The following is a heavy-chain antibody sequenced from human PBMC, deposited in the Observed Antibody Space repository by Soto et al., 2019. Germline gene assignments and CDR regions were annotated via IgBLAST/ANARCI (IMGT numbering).Heavy chain of an antibody. Sequence: SETLSLTCTVSGGSISSYYWSWIRQPPGKGLEWIGYIYYSGSTNYNPSLKSRVTISVDTSKNQFSLKLSSVTAADTAVYYCARRPYYDFWSGYFDYWGQGTLVTVSS. J-gene: IGHJ4*02. CDR2: IYYSGST. CDR3: ARRPYYDFWSGYFDY. CDR1: GGSISSYY. D-gene: IGHD3-3*01. V-gene: IGHV4-59*08.